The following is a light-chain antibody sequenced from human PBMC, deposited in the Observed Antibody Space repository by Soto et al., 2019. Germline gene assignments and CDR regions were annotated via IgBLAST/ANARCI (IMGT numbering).Light chain of an antibody. Sequence: ETVMTQSPGTLSLSPGESATLSCGTSQSVSSNLAWYQQKPGQAPRLLIYGASTRATGIPARFSGSGSGTEFTLTISYLRPEDSAVYFCQQYHDWVTFGGGTMVEI. CDR1: QSVSSN. V-gene: IGKV3D-15*01. CDR3: QQYHDWVT. CDR2: GAS. J-gene: IGKJ4*01.